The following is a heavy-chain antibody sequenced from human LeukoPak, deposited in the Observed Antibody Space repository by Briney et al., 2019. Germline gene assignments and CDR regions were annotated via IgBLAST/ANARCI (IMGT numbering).Heavy chain of an antibody. D-gene: IGHD3-10*01. J-gene: IGHJ5*02. CDR1: GYTFTNYY. CDR3: ARARFTMVRGVIPNWFDP. Sequence: ASVKVSCKASGYTFTNYYMHWVRQAPGQGLEWMGIINPSDGKTSYAQKFQGRVTMTRDTSISTAYMELSRLRSDDTAVYYCARARFTMVRGVIPNWFDPWGQGTLVTVSS. CDR2: INPSDGKT. V-gene: IGHV1-46*01.